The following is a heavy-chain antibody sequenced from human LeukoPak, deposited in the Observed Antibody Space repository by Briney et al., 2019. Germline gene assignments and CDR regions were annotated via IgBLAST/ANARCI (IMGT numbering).Heavy chain of an antibody. CDR2: VGTSGST. J-gene: IGHJ4*02. V-gene: IGHV3-23*01. D-gene: IGHD6-19*01. Sequence: PGGSLRLSCTASGFTFSGYAMNWVRQAPGKGLEWVSAVGTSGSTYYADSVKGRFTISRDNSKNTLYLQMNSLRAEDTAVYYCAPLAVADNSFVYWGQGTLVTVSS. CDR1: GFTFSGYA. CDR3: APLAVADNSFVY.